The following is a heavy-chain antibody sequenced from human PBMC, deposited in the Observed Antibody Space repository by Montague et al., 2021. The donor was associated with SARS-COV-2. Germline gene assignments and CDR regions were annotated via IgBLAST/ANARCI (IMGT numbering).Heavy chain of an antibody. D-gene: IGHD7-27*01. CDR2: IKPDGSDK. J-gene: IGHJ4*02. CDR3: ARDPNWGAH. V-gene: IGHV3-7*05. CDR1: GFSFSTFW. Sequence: SLRLSCAASGFSFSTFWMTWVRQAPGKGLEWVASIKPDGSDKYYVESVKGRFTISRDNARNSLYLQLNNLRAEDTAVYYYARDPNWGAHWGQGNLVTVSS.